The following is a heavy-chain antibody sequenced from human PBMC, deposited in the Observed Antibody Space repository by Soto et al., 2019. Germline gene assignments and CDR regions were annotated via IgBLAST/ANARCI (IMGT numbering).Heavy chain of an antibody. CDR3: ARGSRTGYSSGWFETAYYFDY. V-gene: IGHV4-34*01. Sequence: PSDTLSVTCAFYGVSCSGYYLSLIRPPPGKGLEWIGEIYHSGSTNYNPSLKSRVTISVDMSNNQFSLKVSSVTAADTAVYYCARGSRTGYSSGWFETAYYFDYWGQGTQVTVSS. CDR1: GVSCSGYY. D-gene: IGHD6-19*01. CDR2: IYHSGST. J-gene: IGHJ4*02.